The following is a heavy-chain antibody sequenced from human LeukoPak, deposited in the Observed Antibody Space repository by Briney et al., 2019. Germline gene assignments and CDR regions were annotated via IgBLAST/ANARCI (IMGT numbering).Heavy chain of an antibody. Sequence: SVKVSCKACGGTFSSYTISWVRQAPGQGLEWMGRIIPIFGIANYAQKFQGRVTITADKSTSTAYMELSSLRSEDTAVYYCARGSRSSSSSKLFDYWGQGTLVTVPS. CDR1: GGTFSSYT. CDR3: ARGSRSSSSSKLFDY. J-gene: IGHJ4*02. D-gene: IGHD6-6*01. V-gene: IGHV1-69*02. CDR2: IIPIFGIA.